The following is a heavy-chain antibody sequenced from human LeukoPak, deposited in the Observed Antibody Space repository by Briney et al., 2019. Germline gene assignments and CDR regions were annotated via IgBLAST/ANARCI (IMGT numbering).Heavy chain of an antibody. J-gene: IGHJ6*03. Sequence: SETLSLTCTVSGGSIGSSSYFGGWIRQPPGKGLEYIGSASYSGSTYYNPSLKSRVPISVDTSKNQFSLKLSSVTAADTAVYYCARVLSYGLNYYYMDVWGKGTTVTVSS. CDR1: GGSIGSSSYF. D-gene: IGHD5-18*01. V-gene: IGHV4-39*07. CDR2: ASYSGST. CDR3: ARVLSYGLNYYYMDV.